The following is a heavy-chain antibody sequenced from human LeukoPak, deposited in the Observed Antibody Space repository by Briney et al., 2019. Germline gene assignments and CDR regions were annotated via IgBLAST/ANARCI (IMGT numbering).Heavy chain of an antibody. Sequence: GGSLRLSCAASGFTFSSYSMKWVRQAPGKGLEWVSSISSSSSYIYYADSVKGRFTISRDNAKNSLYLQMNSLRAEDTAVYYCARAHSGSYYSWIDYWGQGTLVTVSS. V-gene: IGHV3-21*01. D-gene: IGHD1-26*01. CDR2: ISSSSSYI. CDR3: ARAHSGSYYSWIDY. J-gene: IGHJ4*02. CDR1: GFTFSSYS.